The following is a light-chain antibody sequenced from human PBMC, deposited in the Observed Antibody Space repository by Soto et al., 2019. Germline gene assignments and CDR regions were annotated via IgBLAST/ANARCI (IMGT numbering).Light chain of an antibody. V-gene: IGKV3-20*01. CDR2: GAS. J-gene: IGKJ1*01. CDR3: HQYGGSPQT. Sequence: EIVLTQSPGTLSLSPGERATLSCRASQSVSSSYLAWYQQKPGQAPRLLIYGASSRATGIPDRFSGSGSGTDFNLTISRLEPEDFAVYYCHQYGGSPQTFGQGTKVEIK. CDR1: QSVSSSY.